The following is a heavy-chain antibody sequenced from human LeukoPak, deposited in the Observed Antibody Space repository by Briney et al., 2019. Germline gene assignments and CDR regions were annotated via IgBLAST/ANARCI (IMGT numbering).Heavy chain of an antibody. V-gene: IGHV1-8*01. CDR3: ARGPPNWGFDY. CDR1: GYTFTSYD. Sequence: ASVKVSCKASGYTFTSYDINWVRRTGQGLEWMGWMSPNSGSTGYAQKFQGRVTMTRDTSISTAYMELSSLRSEDTAVYSCARGPPNWGFDYWGQGTLVTVSS. J-gene: IGHJ4*02. CDR2: MSPNSGST. D-gene: IGHD7-27*01.